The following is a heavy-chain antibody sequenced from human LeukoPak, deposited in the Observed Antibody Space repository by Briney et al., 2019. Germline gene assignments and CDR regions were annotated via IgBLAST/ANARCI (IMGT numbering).Heavy chain of an antibody. Sequence: ASVKVSCKTSGFTFNTYGIAWVRQAPGQGLEWMGWISAYNGNTNYAQNLQDRVTMTTDTSTTTAYTELRGLRSDDTAVYYCAREGSLHHSGDYYLSWFDPWGQGTLVTVSS. CDR1: GFTFNTYG. D-gene: IGHD3-22*01. J-gene: IGHJ5*02. CDR2: ISAYNGNT. V-gene: IGHV1-18*01. CDR3: AREGSLHHSGDYYLSWFDP.